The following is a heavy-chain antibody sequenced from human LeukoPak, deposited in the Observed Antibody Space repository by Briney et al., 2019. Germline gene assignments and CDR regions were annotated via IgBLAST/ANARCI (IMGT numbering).Heavy chain of an antibody. Sequence: SVKVSCKASGGTFSSYAISWVRQAPGQGLEWMGGIIPIFGTANYAQKFQGRVTITTDESTSTAYMELSSLRSEDTAVYYCARPPKIHDYGGNSGLEYWGQGTLVTVSS. J-gene: IGHJ4*02. D-gene: IGHD4-23*01. CDR2: IIPIFGTA. V-gene: IGHV1-69*05. CDR1: GGTFSSYA. CDR3: ARPPKIHDYGGNSGLEY.